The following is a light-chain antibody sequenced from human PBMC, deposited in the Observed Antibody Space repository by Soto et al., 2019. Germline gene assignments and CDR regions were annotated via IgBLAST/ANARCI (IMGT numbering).Light chain of an antibody. Sequence: QSALTQPPSASGSPGQSVTISCTGTSSDVGGYNYVSWYQQHPGKAPKLMIYEVSKRPSGVPDRFSGSKSGNTASLTVSGLQAEDEADYYCSSYVGTNSYGFGTGTKLTVL. J-gene: IGLJ1*01. CDR1: SSDVGGYNY. V-gene: IGLV2-8*01. CDR2: EVS. CDR3: SSYVGTNSYG.